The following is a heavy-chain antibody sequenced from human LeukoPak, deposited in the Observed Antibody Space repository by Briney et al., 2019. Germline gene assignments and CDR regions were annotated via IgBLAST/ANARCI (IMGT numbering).Heavy chain of an antibody. J-gene: IGHJ4*02. CDR1: GFTVSSDY. Sequence: GGSLRLSCAASGFTVSSDYMSWVRQAPGKGLEWVSVTYSGSDTYYADSVKGRFTISRDNSKNTLYLQMNSLRAEDTAVYYCARLGMIQAYSTEDYWGQGTLVTVSS. V-gene: IGHV3-53*01. CDR3: ARLGMIQAYSTEDY. D-gene: IGHD6-13*01. CDR2: TYSGSDT.